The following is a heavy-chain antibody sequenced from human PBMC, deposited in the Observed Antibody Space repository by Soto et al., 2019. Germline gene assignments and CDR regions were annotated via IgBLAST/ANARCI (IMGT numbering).Heavy chain of an antibody. CDR3: ARPLCSPPLFDY. V-gene: IGHV1-69*13. CDR1: VGTFSNYT. Sequence: SVKVSCKASVGTFSNYTINWVRQAPGQGLEWMGGIIPIFGTANYAQKFQGRVTITADESTSTAYMELSSLRSEDTAVYYCARPLCSPPLFDYWRQGTLGTVSS. D-gene: IGHD2-2*01. J-gene: IGHJ4*02. CDR2: IIPIFGTA.